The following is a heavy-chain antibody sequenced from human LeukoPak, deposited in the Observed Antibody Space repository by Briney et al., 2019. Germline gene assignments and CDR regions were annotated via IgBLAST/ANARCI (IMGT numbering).Heavy chain of an antibody. CDR3: ARDLAPGAFDY. V-gene: IGHV4-59*01. Sequence: SETLSLTCTVSGGTISSYYWSWIRQPPGKGLEWIGYIYYSGSTNYNPSLKSRVTISVDTSKNQFSLKLSSVTAADTAVYYCARDLAPGAFDYWGQGTLVTVSS. J-gene: IGHJ4*02. CDR2: IYYSGST. CDR1: GGTISSYY. D-gene: IGHD1-26*01.